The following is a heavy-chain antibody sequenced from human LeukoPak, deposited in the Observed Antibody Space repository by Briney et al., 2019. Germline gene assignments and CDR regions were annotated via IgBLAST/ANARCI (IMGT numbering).Heavy chain of an antibody. CDR2: SNPNSGGT. V-gene: IGHV1-2*02. Sequence: ASVKVSCKGSGYTFTGYYMHWVRQAPGQGLEWMGWSNPNSGGTNYAQKFQGRVTMTRDTSISTAYMELSRLRSDDTAVYYCARAGSYKDFYYFDYWGQGTLVTVSS. J-gene: IGHJ4*02. CDR1: GYTFTGYY. CDR3: ARAGSYKDFYYFDY. D-gene: IGHD1-26*01.